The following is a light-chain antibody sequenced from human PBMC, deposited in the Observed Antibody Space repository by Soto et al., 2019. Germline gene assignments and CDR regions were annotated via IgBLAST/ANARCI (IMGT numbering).Light chain of an antibody. V-gene: IGKV1-27*01. CDR1: QGIGGY. CDR2: AAS. J-gene: IGKJ3*01. CDR3: QKYNRAPLT. Sequence: DIQMTQSPSSLSASVGDRVTITCRASQGIGGYLAWYQQRPGTVPKLLIYAASTLHSGVPSRFSGSGSGTEFTLTIDSLQPEDVATYYCQKYNRAPLTFGPGTKVDLK.